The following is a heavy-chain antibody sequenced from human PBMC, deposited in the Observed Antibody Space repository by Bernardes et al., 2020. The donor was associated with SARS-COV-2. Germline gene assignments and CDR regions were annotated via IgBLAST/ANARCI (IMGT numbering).Heavy chain of an antibody. V-gene: IGHV3-23*01. CDR3: AKDLFWWSAADF. CDR1: GFAFSSNG. CDR2: VGGDGAT. J-gene: IGHJ4*02. D-gene: IGHD2-21*01. Sequence: GGSLRLSCAASGFAFSSNGMSWVRQAPGKGLEWVSSVGGDGATHYADSVRGRFSISRDTSKNTLFLQMNSLRAEDTAVYYCAKDLFWWSAADFWGQGALVTVSS.